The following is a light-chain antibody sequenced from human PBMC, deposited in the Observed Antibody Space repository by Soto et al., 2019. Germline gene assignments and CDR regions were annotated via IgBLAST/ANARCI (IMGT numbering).Light chain of an antibody. J-gene: IGLJ1*01. CDR2: EVN. CDR3: SSYAGSSNV. Sequence: QSALTQSPSASGSPGQSVAISCTGTSSDVGGYNYVSWYQQHPGKAPKLMIYEVNKRPSGVPDRFSGSKSGNTASLTVSGLQAEDEADYYCSSYAGSSNVFGTGTQLTVL. V-gene: IGLV2-8*01. CDR1: SSDVGGYNY.